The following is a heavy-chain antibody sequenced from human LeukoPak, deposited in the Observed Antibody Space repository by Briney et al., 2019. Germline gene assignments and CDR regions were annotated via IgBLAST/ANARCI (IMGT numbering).Heavy chain of an antibody. J-gene: IGHJ4*02. CDR2: INHSGST. Sequence: SETLSLTCAVYGGSFSGYYWSWIRQPPGKGLEWIGEINHSGSTNYNPSLKSRATISVDTSKNQFSLKLSSVTAADTAVYYCARRGVRVTLDYWGQGTLVTVSS. V-gene: IGHV4-34*01. D-gene: IGHD4-23*01. CDR1: GGSFSGYY. CDR3: ARRGVRVTLDY.